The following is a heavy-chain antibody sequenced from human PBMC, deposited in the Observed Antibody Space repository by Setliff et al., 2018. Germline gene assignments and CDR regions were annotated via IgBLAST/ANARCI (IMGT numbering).Heavy chain of an antibody. J-gene: IGHJ5*02. V-gene: IGHV1-18*01. Sequence: GASVKVSCKASGYTFTRHGISWVRQAPGQGLEWMGWISVYSGDTKYAQNLQGRVTLTTDTSTSTAYVELRSLRSDDTAVYYCVRAPPTVVIPPGRAFFDPWGQGTLVTVSS. CDR3: VRAPPTVVIPPGRAFFDP. CDR2: ISVYSGDT. D-gene: IGHD2-2*01. CDR1: GYTFTRHG.